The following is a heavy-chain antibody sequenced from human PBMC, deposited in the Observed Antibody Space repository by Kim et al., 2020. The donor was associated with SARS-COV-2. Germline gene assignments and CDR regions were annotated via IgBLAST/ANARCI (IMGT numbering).Heavy chain of an antibody. D-gene: IGHD2-2*01. CDR2: ISYDGSNK. CDR3: AKEMVPAAIWGDYYYYGMDV. V-gene: IGHV3-30*18. J-gene: IGHJ6*02. CDR1: GFTFSSYG. Sequence: GGSLRLSCAASGFTFSSYGMHWVRQAPGKGLEWVAVISYDGSNKYYADSVKGRFTISRDNSKNTLYLQMNSLRAEDTAVYYCAKEMVPAAIWGDYYYYGMDVWGQGTTVTVSS.